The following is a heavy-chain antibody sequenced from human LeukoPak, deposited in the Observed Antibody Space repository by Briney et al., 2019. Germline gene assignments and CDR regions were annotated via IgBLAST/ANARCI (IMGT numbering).Heavy chain of an antibody. CDR1: GGSISSYY. CDR3: ARAGYSYVGGNFDY. Sequence: SETLSLTCTVSGGSISSYYWSWIRQPAGKGLEWIGRIYTSGSTNYNPSLKSRVTMSVDTSKDLFSLKLSSVTAADTAVYYCARAGYSYVGGNFDYWGQGTLVTVSS. J-gene: IGHJ4*02. V-gene: IGHV4-4*07. CDR2: IYTSGST. D-gene: IGHD5-18*01.